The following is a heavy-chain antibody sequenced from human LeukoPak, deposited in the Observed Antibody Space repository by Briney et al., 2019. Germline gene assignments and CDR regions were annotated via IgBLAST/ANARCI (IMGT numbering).Heavy chain of an antibody. V-gene: IGHV3-11*06. CDR1: GLTFSDSY. D-gene: IGHD4-23*01. J-gene: IGHJ4*02. Sequence: PGGSLRLSCAASGLTFSDSYMNWIRQAPGKGLEWLSYISSSSSHTNYADSVKGRFTISRDNAKNSLYLQMNSLRAEDTAVYYCARGGGYYFDYWGQGTLVTVSS. CDR2: ISSSSSHT. CDR3: ARGGGYYFDY.